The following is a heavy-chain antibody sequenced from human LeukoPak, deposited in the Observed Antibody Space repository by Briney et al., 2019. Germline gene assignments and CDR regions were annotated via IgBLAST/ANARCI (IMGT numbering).Heavy chain of an antibody. Sequence: PSETLSLTCAVYGGSFSGYYWSWIRQPPGKGLEWIGEINHSGSTNYNPSLKSRVTISVDTSKNQFSLKLSSVTAADTAVYCCARGRHFDYWGQGTLVTVSS. CDR3: ARGRHFDY. CDR2: INHSGST. J-gene: IGHJ4*02. V-gene: IGHV4-34*01. CDR1: GGSFSGYY.